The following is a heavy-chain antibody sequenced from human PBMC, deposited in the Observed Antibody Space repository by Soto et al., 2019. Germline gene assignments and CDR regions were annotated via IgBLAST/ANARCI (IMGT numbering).Heavy chain of an antibody. V-gene: IGHV1-3*01. Sequence: ASVKVSCKASGYTFTSYAMHWVRQAPGQRLEWMGWINAGNGNTKYSQKFQGRVTITRDTSASTAYMELSSLRSEDTAVYYCARTVLLWFGELLSFDYWGQGTLVTVSS. CDR1: GYTFTSYA. J-gene: IGHJ4*02. CDR2: INAGNGNT. D-gene: IGHD3-10*01. CDR3: ARTVLLWFGELLSFDY.